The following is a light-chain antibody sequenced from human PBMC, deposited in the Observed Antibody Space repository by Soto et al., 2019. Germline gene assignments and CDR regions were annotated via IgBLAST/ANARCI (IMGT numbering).Light chain of an antibody. CDR1: QSVSSN. J-gene: IGKJ5*01. CDR2: GAS. Sequence: EIVMTQSPATMSVSPGERATLSCRASQSVSSNLSWYQQKPGQAPRLLIYGASTRATGIPASFSGSGSGTEFTLTISSLQSEDCAVYYCHQYNNWPPITFGQGTRLEIK. V-gene: IGKV3-15*01. CDR3: HQYNNWPPIT.